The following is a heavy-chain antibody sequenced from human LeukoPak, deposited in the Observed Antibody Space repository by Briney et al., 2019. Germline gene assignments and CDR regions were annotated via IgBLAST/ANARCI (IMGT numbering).Heavy chain of an antibody. D-gene: IGHD3-22*01. CDR1: GGSISSYY. V-gene: IGHV4-59*12. CDR3: AKSNGYGLIDI. CDR2: IFYSGGT. J-gene: IGHJ3*02. Sequence: PSETLSLTCTVSGGSISSYYWGWVRQPPGKALEWIGNIFYSGGTYYGPSLKSRVTISLDTSRNQFSLKLNSVTAADTAVYYCAKSNGYGLIDIWGQGTMVTVSS.